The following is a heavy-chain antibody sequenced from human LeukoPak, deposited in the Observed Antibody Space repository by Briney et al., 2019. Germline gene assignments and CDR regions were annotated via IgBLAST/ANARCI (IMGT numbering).Heavy chain of an antibody. V-gene: IGHV1-24*01. D-gene: IGHD6-19*01. J-gene: IGHJ4*02. CDR2: FDPEDGET. CDR1: GYTLTELS. CDR3: ATGVGYSSGWYTLDY. Sequence: GASVKVSCKVSGYTLTELSMHWVRQAPGKGLEWMGGFDPEDGETIYAKKFQGRVTMTEDTSTDTAYMELSSLRSEDTAVYYCATGVGYSSGWYTLDYWGQGTLVTVSS.